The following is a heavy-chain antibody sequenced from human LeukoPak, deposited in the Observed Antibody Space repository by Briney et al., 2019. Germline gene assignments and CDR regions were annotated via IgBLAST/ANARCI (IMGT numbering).Heavy chain of an antibody. J-gene: IGHJ4*02. CDR3: AKKMSITAASQVDY. CDR2: ISSSGGST. V-gene: IGHV3-23*01. D-gene: IGHD1-20*01. CDR1: GFTFSSYS. Sequence: GRSLRLSCVASGFTFSSYSMSWVRQAPGKGLEWVSAISSSGGSTDYTDSVKGRFTISRDNSKNTLYLQMNSLRAEDTAVYYCAKKMSITAASQVDYWGQGTLVTVSS.